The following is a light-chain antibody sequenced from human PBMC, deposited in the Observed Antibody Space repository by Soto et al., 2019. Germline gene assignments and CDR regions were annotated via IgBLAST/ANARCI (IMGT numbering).Light chain of an antibody. V-gene: IGKV1-39*01. CDR2: AAS. CDR3: QQTLGTPPT. J-gene: IGKJ1*01. CDR1: QSITSY. Sequence: DIQMTQSPSSLSASVGDRVTITCRASQSITSYLNWYQQKPGKAPELLIHAASSLQSGVPSRFSGIGSGKDFTPTVSSLQPEDFGTYYCQQTLGTPPTFGQETKMDIK.